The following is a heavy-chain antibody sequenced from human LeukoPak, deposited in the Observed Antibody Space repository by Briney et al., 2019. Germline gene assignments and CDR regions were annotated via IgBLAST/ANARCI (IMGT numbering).Heavy chain of an antibody. Sequence: GGSLRLSCAASGFTFSSYAMHWVRQAPGKGLEWVSSISSSSSYIYYADSVKGRFTISRDNAKNSLYLQMNSLRAEDTAVYYCARDRVGSGWSRMPFDYWGQGTLVTVSS. CDR1: GFTFSSYA. CDR2: ISSSSSYI. CDR3: ARDRVGSGWSRMPFDY. J-gene: IGHJ4*02. V-gene: IGHV3-21*01. D-gene: IGHD6-19*01.